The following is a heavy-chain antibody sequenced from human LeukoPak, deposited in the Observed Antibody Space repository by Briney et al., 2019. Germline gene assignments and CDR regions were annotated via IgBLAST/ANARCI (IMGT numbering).Heavy chain of an antibody. CDR2: IGPSGTNT. J-gene: IGHJ4*02. CDR3: VRGDSRDF. D-gene: IGHD6-13*01. V-gene: IGHV3-21*01. Sequence: GGSLRLSCATPGFTSSSYAMSWVRQAPGKGLEWVSSIGPSGTNTHYADSVEGRFTISRDNARNSLFLQMSSLRGDDTAVYYCVRGDSRDFWGQGTLVTVSS. CDR1: GFTSSSYA.